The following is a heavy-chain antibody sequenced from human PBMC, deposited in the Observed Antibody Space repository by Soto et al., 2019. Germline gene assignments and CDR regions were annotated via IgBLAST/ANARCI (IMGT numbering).Heavy chain of an antibody. V-gene: IGHV1-69*06. J-gene: IGHJ6*02. D-gene: IGHD3-22*01. Sequence: SVKVSCKASGGTFSSYAISWVRQAPGQGLEWMGGIIPIFGTANYAQKFQGRVTITADKSTSTAYMELSSLRSEDTAVYYCARDPPTYYYDSSVRYGMDVWGQGTTVTVSS. CDR2: IIPIFGTA. CDR3: ARDPPTYYYDSSVRYGMDV. CDR1: GGTFSSYA.